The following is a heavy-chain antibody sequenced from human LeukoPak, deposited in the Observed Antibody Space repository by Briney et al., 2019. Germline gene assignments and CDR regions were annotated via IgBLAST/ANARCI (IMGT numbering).Heavy chain of an antibody. Sequence: GGSLRLSCAASGFTFSSYSMNWVRQAPGKGLEWVSYINSRSSSIDYAGSVKGRFTISRDNAKNSLYLQINSLRAEDTAIYYCAREPNFDDHAFDYWGQGTLSPSPQ. V-gene: IGHV3-48*01. CDR2: INSRSSSI. D-gene: IGHD1-14*01. CDR1: GFTFSSYS. CDR3: AREPNFDDHAFDY. J-gene: IGHJ4*02.